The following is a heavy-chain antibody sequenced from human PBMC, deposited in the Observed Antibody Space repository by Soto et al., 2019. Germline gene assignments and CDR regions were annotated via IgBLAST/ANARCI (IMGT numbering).Heavy chain of an antibody. CDR3: VKAKESGYGGAVDS. CDR1: GFNFGSYA. CDR2: VSGSGGSP. Sequence: EEQLLESGGGLVQPGGSLRLSCAASGFNFGSYAMGWVRQAPGKGLEWVSGVSGSGGSPYYADSVKGRLTISKDKSKNTLYLDLNNLRPEDTAVYFCVKAKESGYGGAVDSWGQGTMVTVSS. J-gene: IGHJ4*02. D-gene: IGHD6-25*01. V-gene: IGHV3-23*01.